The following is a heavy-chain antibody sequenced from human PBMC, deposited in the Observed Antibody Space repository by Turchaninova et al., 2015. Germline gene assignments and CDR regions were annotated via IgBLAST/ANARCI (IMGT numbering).Heavy chain of an antibody. Sequence: QVQLVQSGAEVTQTGAPVQVSCKASGYPFPNYGIHWVRQAPGQRPEWMGCIHAGNGNTKYSQNFQGRGSITRDTSASTGYMEMSSLRSEDTAVYYCARGKEAPGVYWGQGTLVTVSS. D-gene: IGHD3-10*01. J-gene: IGHJ4*02. CDR1: GYPFPNYG. CDR2: IHAGNGNT. V-gene: IGHV1-3*01. CDR3: ARGKEAPGVY.